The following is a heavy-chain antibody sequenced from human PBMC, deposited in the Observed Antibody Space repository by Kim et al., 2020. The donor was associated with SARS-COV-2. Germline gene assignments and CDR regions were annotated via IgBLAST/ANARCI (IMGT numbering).Heavy chain of an antibody. J-gene: IGHJ6*02. CDR1: GYSFNTYG. V-gene: IGHV1-18*01. CDR2: ISAYNGHT. D-gene: IGHD5-18*01. CDR3: ARAVRYSISQEADPYTPMVAVLHDCLQSLDV. Sequence: ASVKVSCKASGYSFNTYGITWVRQAPGQGLEWMAWISAYNGHTTYAQGLQGRVSMTIDTSTTTAYMELRSLRSDDTAVYYCARAVRYSISQEADPYTPMVAVLHDCLQSLDVWGRGTTVTVSS.